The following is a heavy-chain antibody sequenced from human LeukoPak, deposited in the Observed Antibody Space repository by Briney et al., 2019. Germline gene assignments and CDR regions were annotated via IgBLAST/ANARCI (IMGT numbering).Heavy chain of an antibody. J-gene: IGHJ4*02. Sequence: GGSLRLSCAASGFTFSSYSMSWVRQSPGKGLEWISAISNDGVYTFHADSVKGRLTISRDNSKNTLYLQMDSLRAEDTAIYYCAKGSSGGRPYYFDYWGQGTLVTVSS. CDR1: GFTFSSYS. CDR2: ISNDGVYT. CDR3: AKGSSGGRPYYFDY. V-gene: IGHV3-23*01. D-gene: IGHD3-22*01.